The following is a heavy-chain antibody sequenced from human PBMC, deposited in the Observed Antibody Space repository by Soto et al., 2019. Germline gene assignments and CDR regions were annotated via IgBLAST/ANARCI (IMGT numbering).Heavy chain of an antibody. CDR1: GFTVSTNY. D-gene: IGHD3-9*01. J-gene: IGHJ6*02. Sequence: EVQLVETGGGLIQPGGSLRLSCAASGFTVSTNYMSWVRQAPGKGLEWVSVIYSGGSTYYADSAKGRFTISRDNSKNTLYLQMNSLRAEDTAVYYCARDKGYDIRGMDVWGQGTTVTVSS. V-gene: IGHV3-53*02. CDR2: IYSGGST. CDR3: ARDKGYDIRGMDV.